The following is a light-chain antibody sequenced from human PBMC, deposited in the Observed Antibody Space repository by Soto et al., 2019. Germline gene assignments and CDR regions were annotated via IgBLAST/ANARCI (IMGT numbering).Light chain of an antibody. CDR3: QQYGSSPIT. J-gene: IGKJ5*01. CDR1: QTVSSNF. V-gene: IGKV3-20*01. Sequence: EIVLTQSPGTLSLSPGETATLSCRASQTVSSNFLAWYQEKPGQAPRLLIYGASSRATGIPDRFSGSGSGTDFTLTISRLEPEDFAVYYCQQYGSSPITFGQGTRLEIK. CDR2: GAS.